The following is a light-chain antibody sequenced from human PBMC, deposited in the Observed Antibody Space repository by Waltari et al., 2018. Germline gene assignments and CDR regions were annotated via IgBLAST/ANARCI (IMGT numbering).Light chain of an antibody. CDR1: SSDVGGYDY. CDR2: EVS. CDR3: SSFAGSANV. V-gene: IGLV2-8*01. Sequence: QSALTQPPSASGSPGQSVTISCTGTSSDVGGYDYVSWYQQHPGKAPKLMNSEVSKRPSGVPDGLSGSKSGSTASLTVSGLQAEDEADYYCSSFAGSANVFGTGTKVSVL. J-gene: IGLJ1*01.